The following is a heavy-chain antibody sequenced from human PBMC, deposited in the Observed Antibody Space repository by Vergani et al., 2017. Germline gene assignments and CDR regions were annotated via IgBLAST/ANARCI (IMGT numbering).Heavy chain of an antibody. CDR3: TSGTNCSSTSCYRSDYYYGMDV. J-gene: IGHJ6*02. Sequence: EVQLVESGGGLVQPGGSLKLSCAASGFTFSGSAMHWVRQASGKGLEWVGRIRSKANSYATAYAASVKGRFTISRDDSKNTAYLQMNSLKTEDTAVYYCTSGTNCSSTSCYRSDYYYGMDVWGQGTTVTVSS. CDR1: GFTFSGSA. D-gene: IGHD2-2*01. V-gene: IGHV3-73*01. CDR2: IRSKANSYAT.